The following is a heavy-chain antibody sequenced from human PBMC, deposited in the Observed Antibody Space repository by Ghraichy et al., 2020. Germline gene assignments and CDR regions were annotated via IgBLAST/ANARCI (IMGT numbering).Heavy chain of an antibody. D-gene: IGHD5-18*01. V-gene: IGHV4-59*01. CDR1: GGSISNYY. CDR3: ASGTGRLQTY. Sequence: SETLSLTCTVSGGSISNYYCNWFRQPPGKGLEWIGYVHGSGSTKYHPSLESRVTVSSDTAKNEFSLSLTSMTPADTAVYYCASGTGRLQTYWSQGTLVTVSS. CDR2: VHGSGST. J-gene: IGHJ4*02.